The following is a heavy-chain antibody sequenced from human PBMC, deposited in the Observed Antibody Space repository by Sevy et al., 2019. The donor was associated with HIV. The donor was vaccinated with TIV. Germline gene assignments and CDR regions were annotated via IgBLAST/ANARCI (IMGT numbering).Heavy chain of an antibody. CDR1: GVTFSNAW. V-gene: IGHV3-23*01. CDR2: VSGGGGGT. Sequence: GGSLRLSCAASGVTFSNAWMSWVRQAPGKGLEGKGLEWVSTVSGGGGGTYYADSVRGRFTISRDSSKNTLYLQVNSLRVEDTAVYYCAKHYLHDIAAVWYFDIWGRGTLVTVSS. CDR3: AKHYLHDIAAVWYFDI. D-gene: IGHD6-6*01. J-gene: IGHJ2*01.